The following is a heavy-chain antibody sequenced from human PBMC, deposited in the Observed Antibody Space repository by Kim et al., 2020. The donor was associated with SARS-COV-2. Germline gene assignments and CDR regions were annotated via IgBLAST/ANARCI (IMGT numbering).Heavy chain of an antibody. Sequence: GGSLRLSCAASGFTLGDYAMHWVRQVPGKGLEWVSGISWNSGSVAYADSVKGRFTISRDNAKNSLYLQMKNLRAEDTAFYYCAKDGEAVAGLNWFDQWGQGTLVTVSS. D-gene: IGHD6-19*01. J-gene: IGHJ5*02. V-gene: IGHV3-9*01. CDR3: AKDGEAVAGLNWFDQ. CDR2: ISWNSGSV. CDR1: GFTLGDYA.